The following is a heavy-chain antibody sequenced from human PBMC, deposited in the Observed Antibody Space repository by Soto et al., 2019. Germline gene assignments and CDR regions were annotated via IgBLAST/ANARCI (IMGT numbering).Heavy chain of an antibody. V-gene: IGHV1-2*04. D-gene: IGHD2-8*01. CDR3: ARGDSTDCSNGVCSFFYNHDMDV. J-gene: IGHJ6*02. Sequence: GASVTVSCKASGYSFTDYHIHWVRQAPGQGLEWLGRINPKSGGTSTAQKFQGWVTMTTDTSISTASMELTRLTSDDTAIYYCARGDSTDCSNGVCSFFYNHDMDVWGQGTTVTVSS. CDR2: INPKSGGT. CDR1: GYSFTDYH.